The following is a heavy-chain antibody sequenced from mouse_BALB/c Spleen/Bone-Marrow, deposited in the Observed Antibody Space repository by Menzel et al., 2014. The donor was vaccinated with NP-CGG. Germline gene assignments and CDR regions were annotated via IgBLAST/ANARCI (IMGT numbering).Heavy chain of an antibody. V-gene: IGHV1-87*01. J-gene: IGHJ3*01. CDR3: ARSEATMILAY. CDR1: GYTFTSYW. CDR2: IYPGDGDT. D-gene: IGHD2-4*01. Sequence: QVQLQQPGAELARPGASVKLSCKASGYTFTSYWMQWVKQRPGQGLEWIGAIYPGDGDTRYTQKFKGKATLTADKSSSTAYMQLSSLASEDSAVYYCARSEATMILAYWGQGTLVTVSA.